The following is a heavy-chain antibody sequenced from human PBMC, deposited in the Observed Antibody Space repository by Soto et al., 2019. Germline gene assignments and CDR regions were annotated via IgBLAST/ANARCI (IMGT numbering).Heavy chain of an antibody. CDR2: VHFSGST. CDR1: GVSISGDR. CDR3: ARFGAAAAHDDN. Sequence: SETLSLTCDVSGVSISGDRWSWIRQAPGKGLEWVGYVHFSGSTTYNPSLEPRLNISFDMSKSQVYLQLTSVTAADTAVYYCARFGAAAAHDDNWGRGVLVT. D-gene: IGHD6-13*01. J-gene: IGHJ4*01. V-gene: IGHV4-59*01.